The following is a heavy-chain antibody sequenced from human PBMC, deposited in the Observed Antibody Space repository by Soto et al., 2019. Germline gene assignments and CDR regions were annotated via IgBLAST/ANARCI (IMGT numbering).Heavy chain of an antibody. V-gene: IGHV1-69*01. Sequence: QVQLVQSGAEVKKPGSSVKVSCKASGGTFSSYAISWVRQAPGQGLEWMGGIIPISGTAKYAQKFQGRVTITAEESTSTAYMELSSLRSEDTAVYYCARSQGSSTSLEIYYYYYYGMDVWGQGTTVTVSS. D-gene: IGHD2-2*01. CDR2: IIPISGTA. J-gene: IGHJ6*02. CDR1: GGTFSSYA. CDR3: ARSQGSSTSLEIYYYYYYGMDV.